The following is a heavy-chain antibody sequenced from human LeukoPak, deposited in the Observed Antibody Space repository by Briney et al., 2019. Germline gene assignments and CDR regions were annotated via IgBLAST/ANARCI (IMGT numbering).Heavy chain of an antibody. V-gene: IGHV4-31*03. CDR2: IYYSGST. CDR3: ALTGMTTVTSFDY. CDR1: GGSISSGGYY. Sequence: TSQTLSLTCTVSGGSISSGGYYWSWIRQHPGKGLEWVGYIYYSGSTYYNPSLKSRVTISVDTSKNQFSLKLSSVTAADTAVYYCALTGMTTVTSFDYWGQGTLVTVSP. D-gene: IGHD4-17*01. J-gene: IGHJ4*02.